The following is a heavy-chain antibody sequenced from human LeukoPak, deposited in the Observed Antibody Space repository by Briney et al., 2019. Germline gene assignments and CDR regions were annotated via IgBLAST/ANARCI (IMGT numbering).Heavy chain of an antibody. CDR1: GFTFSSYS. CDR2: ISSSSSYI. J-gene: IGHJ4*02. V-gene: IGHV3-21*04. CDR3: ARAGGGNLDFDY. D-gene: IGHD4-23*01. Sequence: GGSLRLSCAASGFTFSSYSMNWVRQAPGKGLEWVSSISSSSSYIYYADSVKGRFTISRDNAKNSLYLQMNSLRAEDTAVYYCARAGGGNLDFDYWGQGTLVTVSS.